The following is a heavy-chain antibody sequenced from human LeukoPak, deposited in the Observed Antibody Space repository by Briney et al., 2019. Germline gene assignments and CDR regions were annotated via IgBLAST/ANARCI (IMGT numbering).Heavy chain of an antibody. J-gene: IGHJ4*02. CDR3: ARDMGGYSYGSGY. CDR2: IIPILGIA. D-gene: IGHD5-18*01. CDR1: GGTFSSYA. V-gene: IGHV1-69*04. Sequence: GASVKVSCKASGGTFSSYAISWVRQAPGQGLEWMGRIIPILGIANYAQKFQGRVTITADKSTSTAYKELSSLRSEDTAVYYCARDMGGYSYGSGYWGQGTLVTVSS.